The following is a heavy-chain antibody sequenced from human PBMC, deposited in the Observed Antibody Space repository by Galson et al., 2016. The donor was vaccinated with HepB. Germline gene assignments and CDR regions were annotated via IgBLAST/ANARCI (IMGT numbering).Heavy chain of an antibody. CDR3: AHRYCDTGSCQGFGFDM. Sequence: PALVKPTQTLTPTCTFSGFSLSTFGVGVGWLRQPPGKALEWLALIYWNGNKRYRPSLKSTFIITKDISKNQVVLTMTNMDPVDTATYYCAHRYCDTGSCQGFGFDMWGQGTMVTVSA. CDR1: GFSLSTFGVG. D-gene: IGHD2/OR15-2a*01. V-gene: IGHV2-5*01. CDR2: IYWNGNK. J-gene: IGHJ3*02.